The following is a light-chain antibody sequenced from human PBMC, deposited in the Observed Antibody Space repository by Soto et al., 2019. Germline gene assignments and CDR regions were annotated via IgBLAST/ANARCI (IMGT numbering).Light chain of an antibody. CDR2: EVS. J-gene: IGLJ3*02. V-gene: IGLV2-8*01. CDR3: SSYAGSNNWV. Sequence: QSVLTQPPSASGSPGQSVTISCTGTSSDVGGYNYVSWYQQHPGKAPKFMIYEVSKRPSGVPDRFSGSKSGNTASMTVSGLQDEDEAAYYCSSYAGSNNWVFGGGNKVTVL. CDR1: SSDVGGYNY.